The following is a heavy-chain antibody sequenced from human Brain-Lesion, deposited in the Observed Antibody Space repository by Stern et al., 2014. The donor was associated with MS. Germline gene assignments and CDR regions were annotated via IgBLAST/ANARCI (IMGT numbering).Heavy chain of an antibody. Sequence: QVQLVESGPGLVKPSETLSLTCSISGGSVSSNRYYWGWIRQPPGKGLEWIGIIYYSGATFYNPSLKSRVSIPMDTPKNKFSLSRSSVTAADTAVYYCGRAGLDDTFDVWGQGTMVTVYS. CDR2: IYYSGAT. J-gene: IGHJ3*01. D-gene: IGHD3/OR15-3a*01. CDR1: GGSVSSNRYY. CDR3: GRAGLDDTFDV. V-gene: IGHV4-39*01.